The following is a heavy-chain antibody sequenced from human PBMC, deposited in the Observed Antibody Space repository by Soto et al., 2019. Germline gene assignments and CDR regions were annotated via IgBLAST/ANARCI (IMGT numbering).Heavy chain of an antibody. CDR1: GGTFNNYA. D-gene: IGHD2-15*01. V-gene: IGHV1-69*13. J-gene: IGHJ6*02. CDR2: IIPIFHTA. Sequence: SVKVSCKASGGTFNNYAISWLRQSPGQGLEWMGGIIPIFHTANYEQKFQARVTITADETANTAYMELSSLRSEDTAVYYCARVGYCNTTDCLFYHYHYGMDVWGQGTTVTVSS. CDR3: ARVGYCNTTDCLFYHYHYGMDV.